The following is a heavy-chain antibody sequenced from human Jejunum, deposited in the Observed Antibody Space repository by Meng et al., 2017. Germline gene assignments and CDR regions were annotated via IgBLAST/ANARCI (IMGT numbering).Heavy chain of an antibody. CDR3: AREGQLMLGLVDY. V-gene: IGHV4-31*03. D-gene: IGHD2-2*01. J-gene: IGHJ4*02. CDR2: IYYTGCA. CDR1: GDSISSGGHY. Sequence: QVQLQESGPGLVTPSQTLSLTCTGSGDSISSGGHYWSWIRQHPGKGLELIGYIYYTGCAYYNPSLESRVTLSVDTSNNQFSLRLNSVTAADTAVYYCAREGQLMLGLVDYWGQGTLVTVSS.